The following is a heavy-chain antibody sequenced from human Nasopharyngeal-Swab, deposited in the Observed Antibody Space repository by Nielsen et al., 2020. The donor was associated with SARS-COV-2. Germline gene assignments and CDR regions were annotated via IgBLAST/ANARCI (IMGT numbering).Heavy chain of an antibody. V-gene: IGHV4-39*07. CDR3: ARIIRRRGWYSHVDY. D-gene: IGHD6-19*01. Sequence: SETLSLTCTVSGDSISRSDDYWGWIRQTPGKGLEWIVSTYRSGSGSAYYNLSLKSRVTISIVPSKNLFSLNLKSVTAADTAVYYCARIIRRRGWYSHVDYWGQGTLVTVSS. CDR1: GDSISRSDDY. CDR2: TYRSGSGSA. J-gene: IGHJ4*02.